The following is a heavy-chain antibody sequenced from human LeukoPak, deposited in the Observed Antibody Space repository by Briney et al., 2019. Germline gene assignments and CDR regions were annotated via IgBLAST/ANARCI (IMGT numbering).Heavy chain of an antibody. Sequence: SETLSLTCTVSGGSISSYYWSWIRQPPGKGLEWIGYIYYSGSTNYNPSLKSRVTISVDTSKNQFSLKLSSVTAADTAVYYCARLGPLWLGAFDIWGQGTMVTVSS. V-gene: IGHV4-59*08. CDR1: GGSISSYY. J-gene: IGHJ3*02. CDR2: IYYSGST. CDR3: ARLGPLWLGAFDI. D-gene: IGHD3-10*01.